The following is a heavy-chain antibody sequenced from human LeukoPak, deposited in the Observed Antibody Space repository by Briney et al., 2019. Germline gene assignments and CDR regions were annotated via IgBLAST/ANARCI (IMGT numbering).Heavy chain of an antibody. Sequence: PGGSLRLSCPVSGFTFGDYAVSWFRQAPGKGLEWVGFIRSKLYGGTTEYAASVKGRFTISRDDSKSIAYLQMNSLKTEDTAVYYCTRGLPGGQGGDYWGQGTLVTVSS. CDR2: IRSKLYGGTT. J-gene: IGHJ4*02. D-gene: IGHD2-2*01. CDR3: TRGLPGGQGGDY. CDR1: GFTFGDYA. V-gene: IGHV3-49*03.